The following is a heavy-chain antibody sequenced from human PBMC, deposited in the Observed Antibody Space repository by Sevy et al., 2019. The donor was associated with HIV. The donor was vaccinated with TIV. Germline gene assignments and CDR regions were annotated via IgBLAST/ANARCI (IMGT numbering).Heavy chain of an antibody. CDR1: GFTFSNYE. D-gene: IGHD6-19*01. CDR2: ITLSGSST. Sequence: GGSLRLSCTVSGFTFSNYEMNWVRQAPGKGLEWISYITLSGSSTYYADSVKGRFTIPRDNAENSVYLQMNSLRAEDTAVYYCARDRQGISVAGTAIDYWGQGTLVTVSS. V-gene: IGHV3-48*03. J-gene: IGHJ4*02. CDR3: ARDRQGISVAGTAIDY.